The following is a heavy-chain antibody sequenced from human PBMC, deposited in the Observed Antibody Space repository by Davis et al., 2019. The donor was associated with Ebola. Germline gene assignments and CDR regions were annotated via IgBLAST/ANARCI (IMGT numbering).Heavy chain of an antibody. CDR3: ATSYFTVTTLY. D-gene: IGHD4-17*01. CDR1: GFTFTTYD. V-gene: IGHV3-23*01. CDR2: ISGSGGST. Sequence: LSLTCVASGFTFTTYDFHWVRQAPGKGLEWVSAISGSGGSTDYADSVKGRFTISRDNLQNTLYLQINSLSAEDSGVYYCATSYFTVTTLYWGQGTLVTVSS. J-gene: IGHJ4*02.